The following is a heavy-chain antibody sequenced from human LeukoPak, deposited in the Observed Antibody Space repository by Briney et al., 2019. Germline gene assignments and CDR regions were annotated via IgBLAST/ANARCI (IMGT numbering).Heavy chain of an antibody. CDR2: ISWNGGNI. CDR3: AKGGIAVAGTWFDP. Sequence: SLRLSWAASGFTFDDYAMHWVRQAPGKGLEWVSGISWNGGNIGYADSVKGRFIISRDSARNSLYLQMNSLRAEDMALYYCAKGGIAVAGTWFDPWGQGTLVTVSS. V-gene: IGHV3-9*03. CDR1: GFTFDDYA. J-gene: IGHJ5*02. D-gene: IGHD6-19*01.